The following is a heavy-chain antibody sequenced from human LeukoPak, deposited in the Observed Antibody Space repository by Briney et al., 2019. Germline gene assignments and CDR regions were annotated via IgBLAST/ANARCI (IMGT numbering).Heavy chain of an antibody. J-gene: IGHJ5*02. V-gene: IGHV4-59*12. CDR1: GGSISSYY. CDR3: ARDLSYLSGYRNWFDP. CDR2: IYYSGST. Sequence: PSETLSLTCTVSGGSISSYYWSWIRQPPGKGLEWIGYIYYSGSTNYNPSLKSRVTISVDTSKNQFSLQLNSVTPEDTAVYYCARDLSYLSGYRNWFDPWGQGTLVTVSS. D-gene: IGHD3-22*01.